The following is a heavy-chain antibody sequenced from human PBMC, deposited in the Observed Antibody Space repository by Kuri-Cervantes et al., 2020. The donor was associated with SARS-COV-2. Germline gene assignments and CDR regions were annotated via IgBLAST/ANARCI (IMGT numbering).Heavy chain of an antibody. J-gene: IGHJ4*02. CDR3: ARGLGTAMANYFDY. Sequence: ASVKVSCKASGYTFTGYYMHWVRQAPGQGLEWMGWINPNSGGTNYAQKFQGWVTMTRDTSISTAYMELSRLRSDDTAVYYCARGLGTAMANYFDYWGQGTLVTVSS. D-gene: IGHD5-18*01. CDR2: INPNSGGT. V-gene: IGHV1-2*04. CDR1: GYTFTGYY.